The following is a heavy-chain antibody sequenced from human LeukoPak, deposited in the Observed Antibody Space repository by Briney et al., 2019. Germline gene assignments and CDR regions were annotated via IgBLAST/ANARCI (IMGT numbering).Heavy chain of an antibody. CDR1: GFIFSNYW. D-gene: IGHD3-10*01. V-gene: IGHV3-74*01. CDR2: INTDGSST. J-gene: IGHJ3*02. Sequence: GGSLRLSCAASGFIFSNYWMHWVRQAPGKGLVWVSRINTDGSSTSYADSVKGRFTFSRDNAKNTLYLQMNSLRAEDTAVYYCVRDRGGGWTAFDIWGQGTMVTVSS. CDR3: VRDRGGGWTAFDI.